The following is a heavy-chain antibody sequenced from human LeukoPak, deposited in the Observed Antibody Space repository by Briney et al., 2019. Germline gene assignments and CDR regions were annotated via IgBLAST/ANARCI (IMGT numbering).Heavy chain of an antibody. J-gene: IGHJ4*02. D-gene: IGHD5-12*01. V-gene: IGHV4-59*02. Sequence: PSETLSFTCTVSDGSVSSFYWSWIRQPPGKGLEWIGYIYYSGSTNYNPSLKSRVTISIDMSKNQFSLKLSSVAAADTAVYYCARGGGYGDYWGQGTLVTVSS. CDR2: IYYSGST. CDR3: ARGGGYGDY. CDR1: DGSVSSFY.